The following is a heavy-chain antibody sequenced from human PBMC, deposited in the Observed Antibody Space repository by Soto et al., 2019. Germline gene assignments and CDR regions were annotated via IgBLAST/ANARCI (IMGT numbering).Heavy chain of an antibody. V-gene: IGHV3-33*01. J-gene: IGHJ3*02. D-gene: IGHD3-9*01. CDR1: GFTFSSYG. CDR3: ARAYYDILTGYFLDAFDI. CDR2: IWYDGSNK. Sequence: PGGSLRLSCAASGFTFSSYGMHWVRQAPGKGLEWVAVIWYDGSNKYYADSVKGRFTISRDNSKNTLYLQMNSLRAEDTAVYYSARAYYDILTGYFLDAFDIWGQGTMVTVSS.